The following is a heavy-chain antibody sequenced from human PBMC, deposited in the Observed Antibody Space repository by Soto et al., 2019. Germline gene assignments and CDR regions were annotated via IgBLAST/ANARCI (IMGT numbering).Heavy chain of an antibody. CDR3: ARDQGIAAAGTIGDGMDV. D-gene: IGHD6-13*01. J-gene: IGHJ6*02. V-gene: IGHV6-1*01. CDR2: TYYRSKWYN. CDR1: GDSVSSNSAA. Sequence: QTLSLTCAISGDSVSSNSAAWNWIRQSPSRGLEWLGRTYYRSKWYNDYAVSVKSRISINPDTSKNQFSLQLNSVTPEDTAVYYCARDQGIAAAGTIGDGMDVWGQGTTVTVSS.